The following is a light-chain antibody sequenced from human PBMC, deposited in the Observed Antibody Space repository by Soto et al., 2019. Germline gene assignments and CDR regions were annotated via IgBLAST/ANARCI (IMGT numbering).Light chain of an antibody. Sequence: DVVMTQTPLPSPVTLGQPASISCRSSHSLVHSNGDTYLTWYQQRPGQPPRLRIYKISKRFCGVPDILSGSGAGTDFALKISRVEAEDGGVYYCMQLTPFPWTFGQGTRVEIQ. V-gene: IGKV2-24*01. CDR2: KIS. CDR1: HSLVHSNGDTY. J-gene: IGKJ1*01. CDR3: MQLTPFPWT.